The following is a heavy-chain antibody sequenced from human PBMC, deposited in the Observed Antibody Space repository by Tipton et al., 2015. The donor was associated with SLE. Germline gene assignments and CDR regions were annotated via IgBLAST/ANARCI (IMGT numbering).Heavy chain of an antibody. CDR2: IDQSGST. Sequence: LEWIGEIDQSGSTNYNPSLKSRVTISVDRSKNQFSLKLNSVTAADTAVYYCARRVYFGAGSYDSWGQGTLVTVSS. CDR3: ARRVYFGAGSYDS. J-gene: IGHJ4*02. V-gene: IGHV4-34*01. D-gene: IGHD3-10*01.